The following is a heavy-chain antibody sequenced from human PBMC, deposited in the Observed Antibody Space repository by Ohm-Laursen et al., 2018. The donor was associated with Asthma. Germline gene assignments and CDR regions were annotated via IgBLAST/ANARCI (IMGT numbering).Heavy chain of an antibody. Sequence: SLRLSCSAPGFSFHEYAMHWVRQSPGKGLEWVSGISWNSGSIGYADSMKGRFTISRDNAKNSLYLQMNSLRPEDTAFYYCAKLVGVTTAWGQGTLVTVSS. CDR1: GFSFHEYA. V-gene: IGHV3-9*01. CDR3: AKLVGVTTA. D-gene: IGHD4-17*01. J-gene: IGHJ5*02. CDR2: ISWNSGSI.